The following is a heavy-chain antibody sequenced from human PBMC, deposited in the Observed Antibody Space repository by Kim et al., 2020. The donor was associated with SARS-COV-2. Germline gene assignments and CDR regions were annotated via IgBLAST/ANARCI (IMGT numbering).Heavy chain of an antibody. Sequence: HISRVTISVDTSKNQFSLKLSSVTAADTAVYYCAREGDTALYSYYYGMDVWGQGTTVTVSS. CDR3: AREGDTALYSYYYGMDV. D-gene: IGHD5-18*01. V-gene: IGHV4-39*07. J-gene: IGHJ6*02.